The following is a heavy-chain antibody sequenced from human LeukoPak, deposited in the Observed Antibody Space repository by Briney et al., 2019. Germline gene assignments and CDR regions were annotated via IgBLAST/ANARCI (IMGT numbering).Heavy chain of an antibody. CDR1: GYTFTSYD. CDR3: ARGKAMVRGVMGSWFDP. Sequence: GASVKVSCKASGYTFTSYDFNWVRQATGQGLEWMGWMNPNSGNTGYAQKFQGRVTMTRNTSISTAYMELSSLRSEDSALYYCARGKAMVRGVMGSWFDPWGQGTLVIVSS. CDR2: MNPNSGNT. D-gene: IGHD3-10*01. J-gene: IGHJ5*02. V-gene: IGHV1-8*01.